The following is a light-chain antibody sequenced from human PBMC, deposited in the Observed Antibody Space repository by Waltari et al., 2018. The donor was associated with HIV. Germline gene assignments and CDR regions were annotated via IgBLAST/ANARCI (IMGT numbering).Light chain of an antibody. CDR3: QQTRFSPFT. J-gene: IGKJ3*01. Sequence: DIRMTQSPSSVPASVGDRVTINCRASLGVSHWLAWYQQKPGQVPRLLVHTASTLQSGVPSRFSGSGSGTDFTLTINGLQPEDYATYYCQQTRFSPFTFGPGTTVETK. CDR2: TAS. V-gene: IGKV1-12*02. CDR1: LGVSHW.